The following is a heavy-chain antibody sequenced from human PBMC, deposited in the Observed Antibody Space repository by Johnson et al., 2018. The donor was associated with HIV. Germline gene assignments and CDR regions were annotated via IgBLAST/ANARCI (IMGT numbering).Heavy chain of an antibody. D-gene: IGHD1-26*01. CDR3: AREEGAKYAFDI. CDR1: GFTVSSNY. CDR2: ISYDGSNK. J-gene: IGHJ3*02. V-gene: IGHV3-30-3*01. Sequence: QVQLVESGGGLIQPGGSLRLSCAASGFTVSSNYMSWVRQAPGKGLEWVAVISYDGSNKYYADSVKGRFTISRDNSKNTLYLQMNSLRAEDTAVYYCAREEGAKYAFDIWSQGTMVTVSS.